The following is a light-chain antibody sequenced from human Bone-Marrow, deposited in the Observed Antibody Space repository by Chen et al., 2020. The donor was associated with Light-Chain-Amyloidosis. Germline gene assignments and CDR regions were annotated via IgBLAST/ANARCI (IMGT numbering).Light chain of an antibody. CDR3: QSADSSGTYEVI. J-gene: IGLJ2*01. Sequence: QSVLTQPPSASGTPGQRVTISCSGSSSNIGSNYVYWYQQLPGTAPKLLIYRNNQRPSGVTDRFSGSSSGTTATLTISGVQAEDEADYHCQSADSSGTYEVIFGGGTKLTVL. CDR1: SSNIGSNY. V-gene: IGLV1-47*01. CDR2: RNN.